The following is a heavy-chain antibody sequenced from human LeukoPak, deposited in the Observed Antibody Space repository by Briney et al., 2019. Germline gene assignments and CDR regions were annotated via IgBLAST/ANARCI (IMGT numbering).Heavy chain of an antibody. D-gene: IGHD3-22*01. CDR3: ARVGLDSSGYTLGDY. CDR1: GGSVSSGSYY. J-gene: IGHJ4*02. CDR2: IYYSGST. V-gene: IGHV4-61*01. Sequence: PSETLSLTCTVSGGSVSSGSYYWSWIRQPPGKGLEWIRYIYYSGSTNYNPSLKSRVTISVDTSKNQFSLKLSSVTAADTAVYYCARVGLDSSGYTLGDYWGQGTLVTVSS.